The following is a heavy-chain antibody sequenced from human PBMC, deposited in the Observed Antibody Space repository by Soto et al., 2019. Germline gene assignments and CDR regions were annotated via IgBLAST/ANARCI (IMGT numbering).Heavy chain of an antibody. CDR2: ISSGSSTI. V-gene: IGHV3-48*02. CDR1: GFTFSSYS. D-gene: IGHD6-13*01. Sequence: LRLSCAASGFTFSSYSMNWVRQAPGKGLEWVSYISSGSSTIYYADSVKGRFTISRDNAKNSLYLQMSSLRDEDTAVYYCARDQSSSWYYDYWGQGTLVTVSS. CDR3: ARDQSSSWYYDY. J-gene: IGHJ4*02.